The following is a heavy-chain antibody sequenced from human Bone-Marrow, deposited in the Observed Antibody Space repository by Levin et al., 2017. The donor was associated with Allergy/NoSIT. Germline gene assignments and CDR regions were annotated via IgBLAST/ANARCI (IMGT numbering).Heavy chain of an antibody. J-gene: IGHJ5*02. CDR1: GDSISHSSW. V-gene: IGHV4-4*02. CDR2: IYHSGDT. Sequence: TTSETLSLTCVVFGDSISHSSWWSWVRQPPGEGLEWIGEIYHSGDTNYNPSLRSRVIMSVDKSKNQFSLKLNSVTAADTAVYYCARLVYGPRSTNWFDPWGQGTLVTVSS. D-gene: IGHD3-10*01. CDR3: ARLVYGPRSTNWFDP.